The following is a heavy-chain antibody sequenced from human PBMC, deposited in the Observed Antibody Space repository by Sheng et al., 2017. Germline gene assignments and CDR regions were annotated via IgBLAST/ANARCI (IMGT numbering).Heavy chain of an antibody. CDR1: GYTFSSYG. CDR3: ARGFEYSSSSPHDY. J-gene: IGHJ4*01. D-gene: IGHD6-6*01. V-gene: IGHV1-18*01. Sequence: QVQLVQSGAEVKKPGSSVKVSCKASGYTFSSYGISWVRQAPGQGLEWMGWISAYNGKTNYAQKFQGRVTMTTDTSTSTAYMEVTSLRSDDTAVYYCARGFEYSSSSPHDYWGPVEPVVTVSS. CDR2: ISAYNGKT.